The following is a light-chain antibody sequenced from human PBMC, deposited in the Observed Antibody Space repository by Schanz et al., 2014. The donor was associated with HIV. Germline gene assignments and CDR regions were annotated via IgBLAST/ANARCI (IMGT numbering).Light chain of an antibody. J-gene: IGKJ3*01. Sequence: TVLTQSPGSLSLSPGETVTLSCRASRSVSSNFLAWYQQKPGQPPRLLIYDASNRATGIPARFSGSGSGTDFTLTISSLEPEDFAVYYCQQRSNWPPTFGPGTKVDIK. CDR1: RSVSSNF. V-gene: IGKV3-11*01. CDR2: DAS. CDR3: QQRSNWPPT.